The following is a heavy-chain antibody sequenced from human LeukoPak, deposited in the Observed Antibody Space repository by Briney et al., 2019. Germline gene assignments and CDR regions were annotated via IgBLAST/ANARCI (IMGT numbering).Heavy chain of an antibody. V-gene: IGHV4-38-2*02. CDR3: AREPGWGHNYYYMDV. D-gene: IGHD1-26*01. J-gene: IGHJ6*03. Sequence: KPSETLSLTCAVSGYSIGSDFYWGWIRQTPGKGLEWLGSVSHNTGASYNPSFKSRVTISLDTSKSHFSLTLTSVTAADTAVYFCAREPGWGHNYYYMDVWGKGTTVAVSS. CDR2: VSHNTGA. CDR1: GYSIGSDFY.